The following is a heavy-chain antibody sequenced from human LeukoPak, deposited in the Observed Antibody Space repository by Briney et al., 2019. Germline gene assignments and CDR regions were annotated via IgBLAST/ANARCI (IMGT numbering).Heavy chain of an antibody. CDR2: IYPGDSDI. J-gene: IGHJ6*03. CDR3: ARLRQQLVRGYYYYMDL. V-gene: IGHV5-51*01. Sequence: PGGTLQISCKGSGYSLISYWIGWVRQVPGKGLEWMGIIYPGDSDIRYSPSFQGQVTISADKSISTAYLQWSSLKASDPAMYYCARLRQQLVRGYYYYMDLWGKGTTFPVSS. CDR1: GYSLISYW. D-gene: IGHD6-13*01.